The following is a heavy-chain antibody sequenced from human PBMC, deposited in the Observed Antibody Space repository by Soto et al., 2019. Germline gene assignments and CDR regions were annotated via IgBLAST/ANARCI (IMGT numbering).Heavy chain of an antibody. J-gene: IGHJ4*02. Sequence: HVPLVQSGDEVMKPGASVKVSCKASGYIFSSFGISWVRQVPGQGLEWMGWINTYNGDTNYAQKFQGRVTMTTDTSTSTAYMELRSLISDDTAVYYCARGYCSSASCPLDFWGQGTLVTVSS. V-gene: IGHV1-18*01. CDR2: INTYNGDT. CDR3: ARGYCSSASCPLDF. CDR1: GYIFSSFG. D-gene: IGHD2-2*01.